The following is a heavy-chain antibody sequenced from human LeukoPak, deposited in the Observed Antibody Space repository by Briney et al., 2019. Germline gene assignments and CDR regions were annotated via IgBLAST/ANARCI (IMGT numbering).Heavy chain of an antibody. V-gene: IGHV1-58*01. Sequence: SVKVSCKASGFTFTSSAVQWVRQARGQRLEWIGWIVVGSGNTNYAQKFQERVTITRDMSTSTAYMELSSLRSEDTAVYYCARDLFPLRLGELSSPDYWGQGTLVTVSS. CDR1: GFTFTSSA. J-gene: IGHJ4*02. CDR3: ARDLFPLRLGELSSPDY. CDR2: IVVGSGNT. D-gene: IGHD3-16*02.